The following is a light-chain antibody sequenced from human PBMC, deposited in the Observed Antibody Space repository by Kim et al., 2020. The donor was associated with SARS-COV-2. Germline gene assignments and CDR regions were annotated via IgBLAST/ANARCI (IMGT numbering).Light chain of an antibody. V-gene: IGLV1-51*01. Sequence: GQKVTISCSGSSSNIGKNYVSWYQQLPKTAPKLLIYDNNERPSGIPDRFSGSKSGTSATLGITGLQTGDEADYCCGTWDSSLSAVVFGGGTQLTVL. CDR1: SSNIGKNY. J-gene: IGLJ2*01. CDR2: DNN. CDR3: GTWDSSLSAVV.